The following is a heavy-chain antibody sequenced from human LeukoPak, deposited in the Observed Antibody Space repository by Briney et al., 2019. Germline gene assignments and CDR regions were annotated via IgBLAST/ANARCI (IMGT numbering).Heavy chain of an antibody. CDR1: GFTFTDHA. D-gene: IGHD3-3*01. CDR3: TRRTIVAALDV. Sequence: RGSLRLSCAASGFTFTDHAMSCVRQAPGRGLEWVSGICGSGTSTYYEDSGKGRFTISRENPKNTLYLRMNTLRAEDTAVHHGTRRTIVAALDVWGQGTTVTVSS. J-gene: IGHJ6*02. CDR2: ICGSGTST. V-gene: IGHV3-23*01.